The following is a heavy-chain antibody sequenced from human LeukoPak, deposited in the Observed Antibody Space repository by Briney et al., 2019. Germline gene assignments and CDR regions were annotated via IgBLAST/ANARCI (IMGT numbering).Heavy chain of an antibody. Sequence: SETLSLTCTVSGGSISSYYWSLIRQPAGKGLEWIGRIYTSGSTNYNPSLKSRVTISLDTSKNQFPLQLISVTAAHTAVHYCARLWSTSCKGGSCPHQPNYWGQGTRVTVPS. CDR2: IYTSGST. J-gene: IGHJ4*02. CDR3: ARLWSTSCKGGSCPHQPNY. D-gene: IGHD2-15*01. CDR1: GGSISSYY. V-gene: IGHV4-4*07.